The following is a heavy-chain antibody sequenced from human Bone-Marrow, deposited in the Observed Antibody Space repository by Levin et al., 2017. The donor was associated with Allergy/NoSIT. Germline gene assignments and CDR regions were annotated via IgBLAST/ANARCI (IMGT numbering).Heavy chain of an antibody. CDR3: ARGNENYYGMDV. CDR1: GYTFTSYD. CDR2: MNPNSGNT. Sequence: GESLKISCKASGYTFTSYDINWVRQATGQGLEWMGWMNPNSGNTGYAQKFQGRVTMTRNTSISTAYMELSSLRSEDTAVYYCARGNENYYGMDVWGQGTTVTVSS. J-gene: IGHJ6*02. V-gene: IGHV1-8*01.